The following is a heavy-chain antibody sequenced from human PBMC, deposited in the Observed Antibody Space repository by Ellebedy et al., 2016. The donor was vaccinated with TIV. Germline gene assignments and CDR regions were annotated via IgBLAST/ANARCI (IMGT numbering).Heavy chain of an antibody. D-gene: IGHD4-17*01. CDR1: GFTFDDCG. V-gene: IGHV3-20*04. J-gene: IGHJ4*02. CDR3: ARDGLDDFGDYGRFDY. Sequence: GESLKISCAASGFTFDDCGMSWVRQGPGKGLEWVSGINWNGDSIGYADSVKGRFTISRDNAKNSLYLQMNSLRDEDTALYYCARDGLDDFGDYGRFDYWGQGTLVTVSS. CDR2: INWNGDSI.